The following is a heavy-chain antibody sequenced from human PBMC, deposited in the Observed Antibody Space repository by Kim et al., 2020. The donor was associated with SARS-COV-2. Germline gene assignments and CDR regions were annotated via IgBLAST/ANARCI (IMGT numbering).Heavy chain of an antibody. D-gene: IGHD6-13*01. J-gene: IGHJ4*02. CDR3: IFSSSWYGLDY. Sequence: GGSLRLSCAASGFTFSNAWMSWVRQAPGKGLEWVGRIKSKTDGGTTDYAAPVKGRFTISRDDSKNTLYLQMNSLKTEDTAVYYCIFSSSWYGLDYWGQGTLVTVSS. CDR1: GFTFSNAW. V-gene: IGHV3-15*01. CDR2: IKSKTDGGTT.